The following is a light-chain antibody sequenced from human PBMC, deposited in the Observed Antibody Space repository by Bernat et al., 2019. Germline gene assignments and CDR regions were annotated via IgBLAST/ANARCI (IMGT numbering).Light chain of an antibody. J-gene: IGLJ3*02. CDR1: SSDVGGHNY. Sequence: QSALTQPASVSGSPGQSITISCTGTSSDVGGHNYVSWYQHHPGKAPKLMIYDVSNRPSGVSIRFSGPKSGNTASLTISGLQTEDDADYYCNSYTNSSTRVFGGGTRLTVL. CDR2: DVS. CDR3: NSYTNSSTRV. V-gene: IGLV2-14*03.